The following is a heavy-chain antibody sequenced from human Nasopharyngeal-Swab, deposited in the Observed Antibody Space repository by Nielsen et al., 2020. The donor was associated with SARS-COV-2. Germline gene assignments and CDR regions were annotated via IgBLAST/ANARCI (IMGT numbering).Heavy chain of an antibody. D-gene: IGHD6-13*01. CDR3: ARDTSYSGRIGSRGGEFDY. CDR1: GYTFTSYG. CDR2: ISAYNGNT. V-gene: IGHV1-18*01. J-gene: IGHJ4*02. Sequence: ASVKVSCKASGYTFTSYGISWVRQAPGQGLEWMGWISAYNGNTNYAQKLQGRVTMTTDTSTSTAYMELRSLRSDDTAVYYGARDTSYSGRIGSRGGEFDYWGQGTLVTVSS.